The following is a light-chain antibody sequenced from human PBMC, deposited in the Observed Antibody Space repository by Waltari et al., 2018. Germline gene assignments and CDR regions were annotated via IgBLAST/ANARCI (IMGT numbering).Light chain of an antibody. CDR3: AVWDDRLSGR. CDR2: RND. V-gene: IGLV1-47*01. CDR1: SSNIGSNH. J-gene: IGLJ3*02. Sequence: QSALTQPPSASGTPGQRVTISCSGSSSNIGSNHVSWYHQLPGTAPKLLIQRNDHRPSGVPDRFSGSKSGTSASLAISGLRSEDEGDYFCAVWDDRLSGRFGGGTKLTVL.